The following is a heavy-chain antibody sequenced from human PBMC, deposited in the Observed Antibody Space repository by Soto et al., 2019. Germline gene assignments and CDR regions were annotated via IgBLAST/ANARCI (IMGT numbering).Heavy chain of an antibody. CDR3: TTDLEVVVAAFTAHYYYYGMDV. Sequence: GGSLRLSCAASGFTFSNAWMNWVRQAPGKGLEWVGRIKSKTDGGTTDYAAPVKGRFTISRDDSKNTRYLQMNSLKTEDTAVYYCTTDLEVVVAAFTAHYYYYGMDVWGQGTTVTVSS. V-gene: IGHV3-15*07. J-gene: IGHJ6*02. CDR2: IKSKTDGGTT. CDR1: GFTFSNAW. D-gene: IGHD2-15*01.